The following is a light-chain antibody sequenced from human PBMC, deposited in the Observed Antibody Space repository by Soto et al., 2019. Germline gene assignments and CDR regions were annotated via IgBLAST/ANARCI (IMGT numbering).Light chain of an antibody. CDR2: DVS. Sequence: QSALTQPASVSGSPGQSITISCTGTSSDIGSYNYVSWYQQHPGKAPKLIIYDVSNRPSGVSDRFSGSKSGNTASLTISGLQAEDETDYYCTSYIITGTYVVAIGTKVPFL. CDR1: SSDIGSYNY. CDR3: TSYIITGTYV. J-gene: IGLJ1*01. V-gene: IGLV2-14*03.